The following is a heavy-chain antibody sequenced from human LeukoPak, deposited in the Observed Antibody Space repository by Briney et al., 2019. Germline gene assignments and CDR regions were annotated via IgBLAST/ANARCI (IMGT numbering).Heavy chain of an antibody. J-gene: IGHJ4*02. V-gene: IGHV4-39*01. CDR2: IYSVGST. D-gene: IGHD1-1*01. Sequence: SETLSLTCTVTGGSISSSSYYWGWLRQPPGKGLEWIGSIYSVGSTYYNPSLKSRVTISVDTSKNQFSLKLSSVTAADTAVYYCAIPNTNNWPFDYWSQGTLVTVSS. CDR3: AIPNTNNWPFDY. CDR1: GGSISSSSYY.